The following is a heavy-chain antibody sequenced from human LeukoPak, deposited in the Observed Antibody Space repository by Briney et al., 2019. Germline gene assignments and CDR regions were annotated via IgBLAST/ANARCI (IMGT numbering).Heavy chain of an antibody. V-gene: IGHV1-2*02. Sequence: WASVKVSCKASGYTFIDYYIRWVRQAPGQGLEWMGWINPNTGSTNYAQKFQGRVTMTRDTSISTSYMELTRLRSDDVAVYYCGRSWGGSGRRGEEWSVTWGQGTLVIVSS. CDR1: GYTFIDYY. CDR3: GRSWGGSGRRGEEWSVT. J-gene: IGHJ5*02. D-gene: IGHD3-10*01. CDR2: INPNTGST.